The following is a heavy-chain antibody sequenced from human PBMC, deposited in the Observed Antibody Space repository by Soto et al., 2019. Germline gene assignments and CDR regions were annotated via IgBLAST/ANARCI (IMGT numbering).Heavy chain of an antibody. CDR2: IVPSLDTT. Sequence: QVHLVQSGTEVQKPGSSVKVSCKASGGTFSSSRFSWVRQAPGQGLEWMGMIVPSLDTTNYAQKFQARVTITADAVTSTAYIELRSLRSEDTAVYYCARWPQPRYTADPYAVDVWGQGTRVIVSS. CDR3: ARWPQPRYTADPYAVDV. D-gene: IGHD3-16*02. V-gene: IGHV1-69*11. J-gene: IGHJ6*02. CDR1: GGTFSSSR.